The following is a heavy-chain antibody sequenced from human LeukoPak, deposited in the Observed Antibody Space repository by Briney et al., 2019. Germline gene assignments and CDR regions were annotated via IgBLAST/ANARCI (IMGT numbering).Heavy chain of an antibody. D-gene: IGHD2-15*01. Sequence: PSETLSLTCAVSGASITSNWWSWVRQSPGKGLEWIGEIHHSASPNYNTFLKSRVTLSLDKSQNQFSLKVTSVTAADTAVYYCASSFCSGGSCLVNWFDPWGQGTLVTVSS. J-gene: IGHJ5*02. CDR3: ASSFCSGGSCLVNWFDP. CDR2: IHHSASP. V-gene: IGHV4-4*02. CDR1: GASITSNW.